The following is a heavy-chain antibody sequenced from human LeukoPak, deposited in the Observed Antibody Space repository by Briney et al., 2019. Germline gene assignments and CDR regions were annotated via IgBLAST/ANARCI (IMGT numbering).Heavy chain of an antibody. J-gene: IGHJ6*02. V-gene: IGHV1-2*02. Sequence: ASVKASCKASGYTFTGYYMHWVRQAPGQGLEWMGWINPNSGGTNYAQKFQGRVTMTRDTSISTAYMELSRLRSDDTAVYYCASDLLYDILTGYPNYYGMDVWGQGTTVTVSS. CDR3: ASDLLYDILTGYPNYYGMDV. D-gene: IGHD3-9*01. CDR2: INPNSGGT. CDR1: GYTFTGYY.